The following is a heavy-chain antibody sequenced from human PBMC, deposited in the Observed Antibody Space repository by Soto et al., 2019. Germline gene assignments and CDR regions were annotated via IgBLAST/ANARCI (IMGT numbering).Heavy chain of an antibody. Sequence: GGSLRLSCTGSGFTFGDYGMSWVRQAPGKGLEWVGFIRGKASGGTTEYAASVKGRFAISRDDSKSIAYLQMNSLKTEDTAVYYCTRDSYDFWSAYYFFFDYWGQGALVTVSS. CDR2: IRGKASGGTT. CDR1: GFTFGDYG. D-gene: IGHD3-3*01. V-gene: IGHV3-49*04. J-gene: IGHJ4*02. CDR3: TRDSYDFWSAYYFFFDY.